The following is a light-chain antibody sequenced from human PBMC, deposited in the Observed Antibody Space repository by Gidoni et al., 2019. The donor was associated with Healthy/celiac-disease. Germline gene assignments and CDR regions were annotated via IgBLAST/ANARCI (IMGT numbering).Light chain of an antibody. CDR2: DAS. J-gene: IGKJ2*01. CDR3: QQRSNWPPYT. V-gene: IGKV3-11*01. CDR1: QSVSSY. Sequence: EIVLTQSPATLSLSPGERATLSCRASQSVSSYLAGYQQKPGQAPRLLIYDASNRATGIPARFSGSGSGTDFTLTISSLEPEDLAVYYCQQRSNWPPYTFGQGTKLEIK.